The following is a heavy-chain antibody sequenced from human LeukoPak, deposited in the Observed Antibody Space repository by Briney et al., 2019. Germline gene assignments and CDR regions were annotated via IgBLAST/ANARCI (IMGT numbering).Heavy chain of an antibody. CDR3: ARVKPGIMIFGVYNAFDI. CDR2: IYTSGST. Sequence: PSQTLSLTCTVSGGSISSGSYYWSWIRQPAGKGLEWIGRIYTSGSTNYNPSLKSRVTISVDTSKNQFSLKLSSVTAADTAVYYCARVKPGIMIFGVYNAFDIWGQGTMVTVSS. J-gene: IGHJ3*02. CDR1: GGSISSGSYY. D-gene: IGHD3-3*01. V-gene: IGHV4-61*02.